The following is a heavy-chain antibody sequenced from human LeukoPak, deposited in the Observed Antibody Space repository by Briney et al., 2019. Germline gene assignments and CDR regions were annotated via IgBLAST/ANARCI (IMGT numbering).Heavy chain of an antibody. D-gene: IGHD2-8*01. CDR2: ITSTSTYI. J-gene: IGHJ4*02. V-gene: IGHV3-21*01. CDR3: ARDRYVYSLDY. Sequence: GGSLRLTCVASGFTFSSHGMNWVRQAPGKGLEWVSSITSTSTYIYYGDSVKGRFTISRDNAKNTLYLQMNSLRAEDTAVYYCARDRYVYSLDYWGQGTLVTVSS. CDR1: GFTFSSHG.